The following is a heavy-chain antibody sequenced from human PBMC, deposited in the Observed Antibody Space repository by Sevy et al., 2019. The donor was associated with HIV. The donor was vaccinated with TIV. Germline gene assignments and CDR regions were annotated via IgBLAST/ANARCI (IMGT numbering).Heavy chain of an antibody. CDR1: GHTLNRLG. J-gene: IGHJ4*02. CDR2: FDPEDGET. D-gene: IGHD3-22*01. CDR3: AATKDYYENSGSPFDY. V-gene: IGHV1-24*01. Sequence: ASVKVSCKVYGHTLNRLGIHWVRQAPGKGLESMGSFDPEDGETFQAQKFQGRVTMTDDTSTDTAYMELSSLRAEDTAVYYCAATKDYYENSGSPFDYWGQRTLVTVSS.